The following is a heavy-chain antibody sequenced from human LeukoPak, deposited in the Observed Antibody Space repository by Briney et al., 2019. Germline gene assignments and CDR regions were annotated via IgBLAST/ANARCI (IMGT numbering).Heavy chain of an antibody. CDR2: INHSGST. D-gene: IGHD2-15*01. CDR3: ARYVVVAANRNAFDI. V-gene: IGHV4-34*01. CDR1: GGSFSGYY. J-gene: IGHJ3*02. Sequence: SETLSLTCAVYGGSFSGYYWSWIRQPPGKGLEWIGEINHSGSTNYNPSLKSRVTISVDTSKNQFSLKLSSVTAADTAVYYCARYVVVAANRNAFDIWGQGTMVTVSS.